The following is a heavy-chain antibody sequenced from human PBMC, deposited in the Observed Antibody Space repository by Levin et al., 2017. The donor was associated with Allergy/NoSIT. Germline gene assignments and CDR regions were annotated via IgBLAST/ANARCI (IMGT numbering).Heavy chain of an antibody. CDR3: TTSSSWFGESDY. Sequence: GESLKISCAASGFTFSNAWMSWVRQAPGKGLEWVGRIKSKTDGGTRDYAAPVKGRFTISRDDSKNTLYLQMNSLKAEDTALYYCTTSSSWFGESDYWGQGTLVTVSS. J-gene: IGHJ4*02. V-gene: IGHV3-15*01. CDR1: GFTFSNAW. D-gene: IGHD3-10*01. CDR2: IKSKTDGGTR.